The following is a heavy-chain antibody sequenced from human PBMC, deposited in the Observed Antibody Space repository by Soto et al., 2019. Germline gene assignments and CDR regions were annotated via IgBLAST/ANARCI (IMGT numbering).Heavy chain of an antibody. V-gene: IGHV3-48*02. CDR2: ISSSSSTI. J-gene: IGHJ6*02. D-gene: IGHD2-2*01. CDR1: GFTFSSYS. Sequence: GGSLRLSCAASGFTFSSYSMNWVCQAPGKGLEWVSYISSSSSTIYYADSVKGRFTISRDNAKNSLYLQMNSLRDEDTAVYYCAREKGYCSSTSWGDYCYYYGMDVWGQGTTVTVSS. CDR3: AREKGYCSSTSWGDYCYYYGMDV.